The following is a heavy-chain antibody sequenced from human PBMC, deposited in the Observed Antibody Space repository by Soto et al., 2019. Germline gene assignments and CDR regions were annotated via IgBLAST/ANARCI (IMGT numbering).Heavy chain of an antibody. J-gene: IGHJ4*02. D-gene: IGHD4-17*01. CDR1: GDSLSSSNYF. V-gene: IGHV4-39*01. CDR2: IYYSGNT. CDR3: ARHKIGSYGDYFDY. Sequence: SETLSLTCTVSGDSLSSSNYFWGWIRQPPGKGLEWIGTIYYSGNTYYSPSLRSRVTISVDTSKNQFSLKLSSVTAADTAVYYCARHKIGSYGDYFDYWGQGTLVTVSS.